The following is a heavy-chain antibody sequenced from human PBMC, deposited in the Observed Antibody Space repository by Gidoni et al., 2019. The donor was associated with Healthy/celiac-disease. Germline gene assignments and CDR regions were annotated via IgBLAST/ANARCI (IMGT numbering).Heavy chain of an antibody. J-gene: IGHJ4*02. V-gene: IGHV4-34*01. CDR1: GGSFSGYY. D-gene: IGHD6-6*01. CDR3: AGRSSIAARRPPAYYFDY. Sequence: QVQLQQWGAGLLKPSETLSLTCAVYGGSFSGYYWSWIRQPPGKGLEWIGEINHSGSTNYNPSLKSRVTISVDTSKNQFSLKLSSVTAADTAVYYCAGRSSIAARRPPAYYFDYWGQGTLVTVSS. CDR2: INHSGST.